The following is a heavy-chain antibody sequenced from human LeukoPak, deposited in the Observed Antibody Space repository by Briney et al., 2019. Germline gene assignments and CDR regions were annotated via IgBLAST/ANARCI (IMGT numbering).Heavy chain of an antibody. CDR2: IYYSGST. CDR1: GGSISSSSYY. V-gene: IGHV4-39*07. D-gene: IGHD5-18*01. J-gene: IGHJ6*02. CDR3: ARGYSYGQAYYYYGMDV. Sequence: SETLSLTCAVYGGSISSSSYYWGWIRQPPGKGLEWIGSIYYSGSTYYNPSLKSRVTISVDTSKNQFSLKLSSVTAADTAVYYCARGYSYGQAYYYYGMDVWGQGTTVTVSS.